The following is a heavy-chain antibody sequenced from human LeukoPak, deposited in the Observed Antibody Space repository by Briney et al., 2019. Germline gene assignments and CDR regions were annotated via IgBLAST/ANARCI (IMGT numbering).Heavy chain of an antibody. J-gene: IGHJ6*02. CDR2: FDPEDGET. CDR3: ARYFRGYSGYVLGGMDV. CDR1: GYTLTELS. D-gene: IGHD5-12*01. V-gene: IGHV1-24*01. Sequence: ASVKVSCKVSGYTLTELSMHWVRQAPGKGLEWMGGFDPEDGETIYAQKLQGRVTMTTDTSTSTAYMELRSLRSDDTAVYYCARYFRGYSGYVLGGMDVWGQGTTVTVSS.